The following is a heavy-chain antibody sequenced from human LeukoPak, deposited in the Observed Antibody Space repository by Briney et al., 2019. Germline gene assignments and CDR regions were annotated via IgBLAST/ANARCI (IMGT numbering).Heavy chain of an antibody. V-gene: IGHV4-30-4*01. CDR1: GGSISSGDCY. Sequence: PSETLSLTCTVSGGSISSGDCYWSWIRQPPGKGLEWIGYIYYSGSTYYNPSLKSRVTISVDTSKNQFSLKLSSVTAAGTAVYYCAREAEGDGSGERQGPRAYFDYWGQGTLVTVSS. CDR3: AREAEGDGSGERQGPRAYFDY. CDR2: IYYSGST. D-gene: IGHD3-10*01. J-gene: IGHJ4*02.